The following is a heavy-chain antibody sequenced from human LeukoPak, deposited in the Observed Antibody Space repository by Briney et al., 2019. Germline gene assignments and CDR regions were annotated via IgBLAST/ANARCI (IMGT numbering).Heavy chain of an antibody. D-gene: IGHD3-3*01. V-gene: IGHV4-61*02. Sequence: SQTLSLTCTVSGASISSNSYFWSWIRQPAGKGLEWMGCIYNSGITNYNPSLQSRLTISLDTSKNEFSLNLTSVTAADTAVYYCARVSRFWSGPFIDFWGQGTLVTVSS. J-gene: IGHJ4*02. CDR1: GASISSNSYF. CDR2: IYNSGIT. CDR3: ARVSRFWSGPFIDF.